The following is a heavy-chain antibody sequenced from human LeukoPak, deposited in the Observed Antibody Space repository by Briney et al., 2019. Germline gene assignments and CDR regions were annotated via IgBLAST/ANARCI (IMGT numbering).Heavy chain of an antibody. CDR3: ARDGSPAIAIFGMIITNWFDP. J-gene: IGHJ5*02. CDR2: INSNSGDT. D-gene: IGHD3-3*01. V-gene: IGHV1-2*02. CDR1: GYTFTGYY. Sequence: GASVKVSCKASGYTFTGYYIHWVRQAPGQGLEGMGWINSNSGDTMYAQTFQGRVTMTGDTSINTGYMELSRLKSGDTAVYYCARDGSPAIAIFGMIITNWFDPWGQGTLVTVSS.